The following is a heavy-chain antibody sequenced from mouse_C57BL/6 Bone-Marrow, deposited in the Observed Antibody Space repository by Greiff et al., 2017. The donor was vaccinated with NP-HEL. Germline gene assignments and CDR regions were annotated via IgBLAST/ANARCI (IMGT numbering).Heavy chain of an antibody. CDR1: GFTFSSYA. D-gene: IGHD1-1*01. J-gene: IGHJ1*03. CDR2: ISSGGDYI. V-gene: IGHV5-9-1*02. Sequence: VQLKESGEGLVKPGGSLKLSCAASGFTFSSYAMSWVRQTPEKRLEWVAYISSGGDYIYYADTVKGRFTISRDNARNTLYLQMSSLKSEDTAMYYCTRDHGSSYGWYFDVWGTGTTVTVSS. CDR3: TRDHGSSYGWYFDV.